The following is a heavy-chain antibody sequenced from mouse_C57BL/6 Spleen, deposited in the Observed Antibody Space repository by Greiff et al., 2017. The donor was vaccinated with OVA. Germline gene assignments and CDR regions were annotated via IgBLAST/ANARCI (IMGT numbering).Heavy chain of an antibody. J-gene: IGHJ4*01. CDR1: GFTFSDYG. V-gene: IGHV5-17*01. CDR3: ARKGAGYYAMDY. CDR2: ISSGRSTI. Sequence: EVKLVESGGGLVKPGGSLKLSCAASGFTFSDYGMHWVRQAPEKGLEWVAYISSGRSTIYYADTVTGRFTVSRDNAKNTLCLKMTSLRSEVTAMYFCARKGAGYYAMDYWGQGTEVNVS.